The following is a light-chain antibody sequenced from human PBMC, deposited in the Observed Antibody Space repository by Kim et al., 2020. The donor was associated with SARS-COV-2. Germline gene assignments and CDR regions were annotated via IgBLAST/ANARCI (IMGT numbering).Light chain of an antibody. J-gene: IGKJ1*01. CDR2: RSS. Sequence: PGERAILSCRTSQSVNDNIAWYQQKPGQAPRLLIYRSSTRATGTPARFSGSGSGTEFTLTISALQSEDFAVYYCQQYNYWPPWTFGQGTRV. CDR1: QSVNDN. CDR3: QQYNYWPPWT. V-gene: IGKV3-15*01.